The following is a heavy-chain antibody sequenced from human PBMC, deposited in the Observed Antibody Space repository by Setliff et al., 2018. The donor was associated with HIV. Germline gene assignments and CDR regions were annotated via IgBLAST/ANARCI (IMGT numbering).Heavy chain of an antibody. Sequence: SETLSLTCTVSGGSISSSSYYWGWIRQPPGKGLEWIGSIYYSGTTYYNPSLKSRITISVDTSKNQFSLKVNSVTAADTAVYYCASPKERYYYGSGTNVREYYGMDVWGQWTTVTVSS. CDR2: IYYSGTT. CDR1: GGSISSSSYY. J-gene: IGHJ6*02. D-gene: IGHD3-10*01. V-gene: IGHV4-39*07. CDR3: ASPKERYYYGSGTNVREYYGMDV.